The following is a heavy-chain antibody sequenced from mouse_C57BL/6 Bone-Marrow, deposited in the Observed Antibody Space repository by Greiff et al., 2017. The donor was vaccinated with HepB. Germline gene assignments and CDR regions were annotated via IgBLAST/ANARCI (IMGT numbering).Heavy chain of an antibody. D-gene: IGHD1-1*01. CDR3: AREGGSVFDY. Sequence: EVMLVESGGGLVKPGGSLKLSCAASGFTFSSYAMSWVRQTPEKRLEWVATISDGGSYTYYPDNVKGRFTISRDNAKNNLYLQMSHLKSEDTAMYYCAREGGSVFDYWAKAPLSQSPQ. CDR1: GFTFSSYA. V-gene: IGHV5-4*01. CDR2: ISDGGSYT. J-gene: IGHJ2*01.